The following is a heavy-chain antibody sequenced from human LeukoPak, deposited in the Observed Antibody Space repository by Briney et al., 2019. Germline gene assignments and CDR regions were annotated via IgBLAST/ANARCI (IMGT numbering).Heavy chain of an antibody. V-gene: IGHV3-23*01. J-gene: IGHJ4*02. CDR2: ISGSGGST. D-gene: IGHD6-19*01. CDR1: GFAFSTYA. CDR3: AKGPLGGWFDY. Sequence: GGSLRLSCAASGFAFSTYAMSWVRQTPGKGLEWVSVISGSGGSTYYADSVKGRFTISRDNSKNTLYLEMNSLRAEDTAVYYCAKGPLGGWFDYRGQGTPVTVSS.